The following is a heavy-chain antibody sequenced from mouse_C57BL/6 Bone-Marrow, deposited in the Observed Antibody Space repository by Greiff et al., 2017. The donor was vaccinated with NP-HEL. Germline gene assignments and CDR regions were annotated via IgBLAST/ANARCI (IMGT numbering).Heavy chain of an antibody. V-gene: IGHV3-6*01. CDR3: AREGLYYYGSNYWYFDV. J-gene: IGHJ1*03. Sequence: ESGPGLVKPSQSLSLTCSVTGYSITSGYYWNWIRQFPGNKLEWMGYISYDGSNNYNPSLKNRISITRDTSKNQFFLKLNSVTTEDTATYYCAREGLYYYGSNYWYFDVWGTGTTVTVSS. CDR2: ISYDGSN. D-gene: IGHD1-1*01. CDR1: GYSITSGYY.